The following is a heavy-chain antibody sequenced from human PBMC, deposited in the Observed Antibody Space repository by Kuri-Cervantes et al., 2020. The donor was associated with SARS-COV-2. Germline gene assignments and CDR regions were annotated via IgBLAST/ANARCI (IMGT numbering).Heavy chain of an antibody. CDR1: GGTFNIYA. J-gene: IGHJ3*02. V-gene: IGHV1-69*13. CDR3: ARDADYSATTYSSFDI. CDR2: IIPIFTPA. D-gene: IGHD4-11*01. Sequence: SVKVSCKASGGTFNIYAFSWVRQAPGQGPEWMGGIIPIFTPAHYAQKFQGRLTITADESTNTVYMELGGLKSDDTALYFCARDADYSATTYSSFDIRGQGTMVTVSS.